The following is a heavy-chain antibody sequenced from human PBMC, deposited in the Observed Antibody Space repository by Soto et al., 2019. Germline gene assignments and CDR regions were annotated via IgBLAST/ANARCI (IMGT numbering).Heavy chain of an antibody. CDR2: ISSSGGST. CDR3: AKSPHDYSHDY. J-gene: IGHJ4*02. V-gene: IGHV3-23*01. D-gene: IGHD4-17*01. Sequence: EVQLLESGGGLVQPGGSLRLSCAASGFTFSSYAMSWVRQAPGKGLEWVSTISSSGGSTYYADSVKGRFTICRDDSKNTLYLQMNSLRAEDTAVYYCAKSPHDYSHDYWGQGTLVTVSS. CDR1: GFTFSSYA.